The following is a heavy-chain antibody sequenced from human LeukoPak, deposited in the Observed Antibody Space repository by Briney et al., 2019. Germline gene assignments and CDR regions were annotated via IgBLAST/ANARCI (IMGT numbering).Heavy chain of an antibody. Sequence: SETLSLTCTVSGGSISSYYWSWIRQPAGKGLEWIGRIYTSGSTNYNPSLKSRVTMSVDTSKNQSSLKLSSVTAADTAVYYCAREVARRYYYYYMDVWGKGTTVTVSS. D-gene: IGHD2-15*01. V-gene: IGHV4-4*07. CDR1: GGSISSYY. J-gene: IGHJ6*03. CDR2: IYTSGST. CDR3: AREVARRYYYYYMDV.